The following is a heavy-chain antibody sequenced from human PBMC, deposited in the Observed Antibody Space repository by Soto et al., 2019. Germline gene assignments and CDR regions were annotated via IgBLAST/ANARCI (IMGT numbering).Heavy chain of an antibody. CDR3: AIDYDETLQDRFYP. CDR1: GFTFSNYA. Sequence: GGALRLSCAASGFTFSNYAMSWVRQAPGKGLEWVSTISGGGGTTYYADSVKGRFTISRDNSKNTLFLQMNSLRAEDTALYYCAIDYDETLQDRFYPWAQRTLVPVSS. J-gene: IGHJ5*02. V-gene: IGHV3-23*01. D-gene: IGHD3-16*01. CDR2: ISGGGGTT.